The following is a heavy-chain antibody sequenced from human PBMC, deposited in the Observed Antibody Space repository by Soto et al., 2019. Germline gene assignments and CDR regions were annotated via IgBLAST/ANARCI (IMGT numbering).Heavy chain of an antibody. D-gene: IGHD6-19*01. Sequence: EVQLVESGGGLVQPGGSLRLTCVASGFPVSIYSMNWVRQAPGKGLEWSSYITSDTNTIKYADSVKGRFTISRDNAKNLVYLQMNSLREEDTAVYFCARSVEGHFDYWGQGTVVTVSS. J-gene: IGHJ4*02. CDR3: ARSVEGHFDY. V-gene: IGHV3-48*02. CDR1: GFPVSIYS. CDR2: ITSDTNTI.